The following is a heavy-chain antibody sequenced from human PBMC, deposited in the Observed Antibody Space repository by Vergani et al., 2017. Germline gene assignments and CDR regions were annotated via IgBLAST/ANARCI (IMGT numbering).Heavy chain of an antibody. Sequence: QVQLQESGPGLVKPSQTLSLTCTVSGGSISSGSYYWSWIRQPAGKGLEWIGRIYTSGSTNYNPSLKSRVTISVDTSKNQFSLKLSSVTAADTAVYYCARDLGYSYGYLYYWGQGTLVTVSS. D-gene: IGHD5-18*01. CDR3: ARDLGYSYGYLYY. J-gene: IGHJ4*02. CDR1: GGSISSGSYY. CDR2: IYTSGST. V-gene: IGHV4-61*02.